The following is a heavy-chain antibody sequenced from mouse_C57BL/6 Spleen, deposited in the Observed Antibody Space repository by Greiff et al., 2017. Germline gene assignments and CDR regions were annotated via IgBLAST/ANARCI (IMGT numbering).Heavy chain of an antibody. Sequence: QVQLQQPGAELVRPGSSVKLSCKASGYTFTSYWMDWVKQRPGQGLEWIGNIYPSDSETHYNQKFKDKATLTVDKSSSTAYMQLSSLTSEDSAVYYCARRRVVAHWYFDVWGTGTTVTVSS. CDR2: IYPSDSET. V-gene: IGHV1-61*01. D-gene: IGHD1-1*01. CDR3: ARRRVVAHWYFDV. J-gene: IGHJ1*03. CDR1: GYTFTSYW.